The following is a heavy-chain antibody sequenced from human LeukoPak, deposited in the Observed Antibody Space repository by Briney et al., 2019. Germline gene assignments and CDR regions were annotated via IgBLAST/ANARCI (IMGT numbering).Heavy chain of an antibody. V-gene: IGHV1-69*05. Sequence: SVKVSCKASGGAFSSYAISWVRQAPGQGLEWMGRIIPIFGTANYAQKFQGRVTITTDESTSTAYMELSSLRSEDTAVYYCARDVGDTYSSSWYYFGYWGQGTLVTVSS. J-gene: IGHJ4*02. CDR2: IIPIFGTA. CDR1: GGAFSSYA. D-gene: IGHD6-13*01. CDR3: ARDVGDTYSSSWYYFGY.